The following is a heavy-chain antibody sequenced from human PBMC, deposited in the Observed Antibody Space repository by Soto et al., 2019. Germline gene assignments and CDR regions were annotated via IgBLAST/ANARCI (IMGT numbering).Heavy chain of an antibody. Sequence: SVKVSCKASVYTFTRYGISWVRQAPGQGLEWMGGIIPIFGTANYAQKFQGRVTITADESTSTAYMELSSLRSEDTAVYYCARALKQGYSNGWYRNWFDPWGQGTQVTVSS. V-gene: IGHV1-69*13. D-gene: IGHD6-19*01. CDR2: IIPIFGTA. CDR1: VYTFTRYG. CDR3: ARALKQGYSNGWYRNWFDP. J-gene: IGHJ5*02.